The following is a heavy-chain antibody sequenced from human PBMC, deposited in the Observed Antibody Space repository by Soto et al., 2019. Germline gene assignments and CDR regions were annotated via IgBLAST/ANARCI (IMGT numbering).Heavy chain of an antibody. CDR2: IYYSGST. Sequence: TLSLTCTVSGGSISSYYWSWIRQPPGKGLEWIGYIYYSGSTNYNPSLKSRVTISVDTSKNQFSPKLSSVTAADTAVYYCARAGSPNSGYGGGYGMDVWGQGTTVTVSS. CDR1: GGSISSYY. D-gene: IGHD5-12*01. V-gene: IGHV4-59*01. CDR3: ARAGSPNSGYGGGYGMDV. J-gene: IGHJ6*02.